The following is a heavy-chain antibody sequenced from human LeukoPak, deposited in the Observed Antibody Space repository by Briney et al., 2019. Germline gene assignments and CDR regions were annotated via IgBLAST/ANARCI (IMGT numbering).Heavy chain of an antibody. Sequence: GGSLRLSCAASGFTVSSNYMSWVRQAPGKGLEWVSVIYSGGSTYYADSVKGRFTISRDNSKNTLYLQMNSLRAEDTAVYYCARDHPRGYSNYVGYYYYYMDVWGKGTTVTVSS. D-gene: IGHD4-11*01. V-gene: IGHV3-53*01. CDR1: GFTVSSNY. CDR2: IYSGGST. CDR3: ARDHPRGYSNYVGYYYYYMDV. J-gene: IGHJ6*03.